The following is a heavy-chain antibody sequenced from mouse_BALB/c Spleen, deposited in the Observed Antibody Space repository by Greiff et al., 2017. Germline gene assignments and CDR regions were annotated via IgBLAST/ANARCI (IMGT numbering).Heavy chain of an antibody. CDR2: ISTYYGDA. CDR3: ARSTMTPYAMDY. J-gene: IGHJ4*01. CDR1: GYTFTDYA. D-gene: IGHD2-4*01. Sequence: QVQLQESGAELVRPGVSVKISCKGSGYTFTDYAMHWVKQSHAKSLEWIGVISTYYGDASYNQKFKGKATMTVDKSSSTAYMELARLTSEDSAIYYGARSTMTPYAMDYWGQGTSVTVSS. V-gene: IGHV1S137*01.